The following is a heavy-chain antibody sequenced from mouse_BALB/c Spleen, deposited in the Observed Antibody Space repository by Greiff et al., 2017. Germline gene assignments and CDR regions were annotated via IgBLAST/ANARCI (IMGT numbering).Heavy chain of an antibody. CDR2: IDTSDSYT. V-gene: IGHV1-69*01. D-gene: IGHD1-1*01. J-gene: IGHJ1*01. CDR1: GYTFTDYW. Sequence: VQLQQPGAELVMPGASVKMSCKASGYTFTDYWMHWVKQRPGQGLEWIGAIDTSDSYTSYNQKFKGKATLTVDESSSTAYMQLSSLTSEDSAVYYCARGDYGSSWYFDVWGAGTTVTVSS. CDR3: ARGDYGSSWYFDV.